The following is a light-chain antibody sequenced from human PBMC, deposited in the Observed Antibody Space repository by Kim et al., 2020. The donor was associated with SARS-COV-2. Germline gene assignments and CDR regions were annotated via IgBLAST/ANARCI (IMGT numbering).Light chain of an antibody. J-gene: IGKJ1*01. Sequence: SPGERATLSCRASQRCSRNYLAWYQQKPGQAPRLLIYGASSRATGIPDRFSGSGSGTDFTLTITRLEPEDFAVYYCQQYSSSPATFGQGTKVDIK. V-gene: IGKV3-20*01. CDR3: QQYSSSPAT. CDR1: QRCSRNY. CDR2: GAS.